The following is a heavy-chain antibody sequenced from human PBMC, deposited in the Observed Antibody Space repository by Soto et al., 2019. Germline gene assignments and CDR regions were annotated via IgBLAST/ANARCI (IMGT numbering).Heavy chain of an antibody. CDR3: ARGGGYDSFDY. J-gene: IGHJ4*02. V-gene: IGHV4-38-2*01. CDR2: IYHSGTT. CDR1: GGSIINNYW. Sequence: PSETLSLTCDVSGGSIINNYWWAWIRQSPGKGLVWIGSIYHSGTTYYNPSLESRATISVDTSESRFALKLSSVTAADMAVYYCARGGGYDSFDYWGQGVLVTVSS. D-gene: IGHD5-12*01.